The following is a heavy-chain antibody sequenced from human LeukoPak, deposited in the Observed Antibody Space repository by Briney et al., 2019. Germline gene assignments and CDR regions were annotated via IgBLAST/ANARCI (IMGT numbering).Heavy chain of an antibody. CDR3: ARMPPDILNGPLNAFDI. Sequence: SVKLCCKAAGATFSSYAISWVRQAPGQGLEWMGGIIPIFGTANYAQKFQGRVTITADESTSTAYMELSSLRSEETDVYYCARMPPDILNGPLNAFDIWGQGTMVTVSS. CDR2: IIPIFGTA. J-gene: IGHJ3*02. D-gene: IGHD3-9*01. CDR1: GATFSSYA. V-gene: IGHV1-69*13.